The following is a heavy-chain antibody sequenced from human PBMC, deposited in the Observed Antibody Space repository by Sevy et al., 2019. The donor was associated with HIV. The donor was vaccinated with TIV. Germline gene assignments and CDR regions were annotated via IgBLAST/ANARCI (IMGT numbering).Heavy chain of an antibody. CDR3: ARSRVITGTFDY. Sequence: SETLSLTCTVSGGSISGYYWSWIRQPPGKGLEWIGYTSYSGSTNYNPSLKSRVTISVDTSKNEFSLKLSSVTAADTAVYYCARSRVITGTFDYWGQRTLVTVSS. CDR1: GGSISGYY. V-gene: IGHV4-59*01. D-gene: IGHD1-20*01. CDR2: TSYSGST. J-gene: IGHJ4*02.